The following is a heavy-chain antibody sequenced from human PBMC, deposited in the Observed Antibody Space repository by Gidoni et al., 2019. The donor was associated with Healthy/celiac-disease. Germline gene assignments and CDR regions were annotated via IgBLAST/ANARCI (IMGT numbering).Heavy chain of an antibody. J-gene: IGHJ4*02. CDR2: FDPEDGET. CDR3: ATFGGSRNGGYCSSTSCVYYYDY. D-gene: IGHD2-2*01. CDR1: GYTLTELS. V-gene: IGHV1-24*01. Sequence: QVQLVQSGAEVKKPGASVKVSCKVSGYTLTELSMHWVRQAPGKGLEWMGGFDPEDGETIYAQKVQGRVTMTEDTSTDTAYMELSSLRSEDTDVYYCATFGGSRNGGYCSSTSCVYYYDYWGQGTLVTVSS.